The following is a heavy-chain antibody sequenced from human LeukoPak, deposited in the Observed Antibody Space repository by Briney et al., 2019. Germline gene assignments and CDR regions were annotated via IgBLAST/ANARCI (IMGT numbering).Heavy chain of an antibody. D-gene: IGHD6-6*01. CDR2: INHSGST. V-gene: IGHV4-34*01. CDR3: ARVGPYSSSPFDY. Sequence: SETLSLTCAVYGGSFSGYYWSWIRQPPGKGLEWIGEINHSGSTNYNPSLKSRVTISVDTSKNQFSLKLSSVTAADTAVYYCARVGPYSSSPFDYWGQGTLVTVSS. J-gene: IGHJ4*02. CDR1: GGSFSGYY.